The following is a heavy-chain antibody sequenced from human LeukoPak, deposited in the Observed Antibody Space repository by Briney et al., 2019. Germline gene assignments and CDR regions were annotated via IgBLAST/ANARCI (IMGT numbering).Heavy chain of an antibody. Sequence: ASVKVSCKASGYTFTSYDINWVRQATGQGLEWMGWMNPNSGNTGYAQKFQGRVTMTRNTSISTAYVELSSLRSEDTAVYYCARVRTYYDILTGYYTYNWFDPWGQGTLVTVSS. J-gene: IGHJ5*02. V-gene: IGHV1-8*01. D-gene: IGHD3-9*01. CDR1: GYTFTSYD. CDR2: MNPNSGNT. CDR3: ARVRTYYDILTGYYTYNWFDP.